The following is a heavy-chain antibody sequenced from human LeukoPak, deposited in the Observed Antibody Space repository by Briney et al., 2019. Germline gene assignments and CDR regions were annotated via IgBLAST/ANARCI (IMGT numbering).Heavy chain of an antibody. Sequence: GGSLRLSCVASGFTFTDYAMNWVRQAPGKGLEWVSAISGSGGSTYYADSVKGRFTISRDNSKNTLYLQMNSLRAEDTAVYYCAKVSVTLLLDYWGQGTLVTVSS. J-gene: IGHJ4*02. CDR1: GFTFTDYA. CDR3: AKVSVTLLLDY. D-gene: IGHD3-10*01. V-gene: IGHV3-23*01. CDR2: ISGSGGST.